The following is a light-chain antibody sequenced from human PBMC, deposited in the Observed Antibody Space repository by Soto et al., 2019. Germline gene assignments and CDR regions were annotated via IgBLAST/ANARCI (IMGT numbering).Light chain of an antibody. Sequence: QSALTQPPAASGSPGQSVTISCTGTSNDVGGYHYVSWYQQYPGKVPKLIISEVTKRPSGVPDRFSGSKSGNTASLTVSGLQAEDEAEYYCQSYDSSLTNAVFGGGTKLTVL. CDR1: SNDVGGYHY. CDR3: QSYDSSLTNAV. J-gene: IGLJ2*01. V-gene: IGLV2-8*01. CDR2: EVT.